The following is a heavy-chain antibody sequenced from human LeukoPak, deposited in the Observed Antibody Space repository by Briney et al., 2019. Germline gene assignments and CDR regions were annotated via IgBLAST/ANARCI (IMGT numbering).Heavy chain of an antibody. V-gene: IGHV4-39*01. D-gene: IGHD2-2*01. Sequence: SETLSLTCTVSGGSISSSSYYWGWIRQPPGKGLEWIGSIYYSGSTYYNPSLKSRVTISVDTSKNQFSLKLSSATAADTAVYYCARVDCSSTSCYHFDYWGQGTLVTVSS. CDR2: IYYSGST. CDR3: ARVDCSSTSCYHFDY. CDR1: GGSISSSSYY. J-gene: IGHJ4*02.